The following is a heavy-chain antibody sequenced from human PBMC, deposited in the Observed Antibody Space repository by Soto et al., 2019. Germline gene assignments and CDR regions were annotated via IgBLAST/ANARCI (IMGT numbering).Heavy chain of an antibody. CDR2: ISFDGGET. CDR3: AKDRVPGAYGHYYGMDV. CDR1: GFTFNNSG. J-gene: IGHJ6*02. Sequence: QVQLVESGGGVVQPGRSLRLSCAVSGFTFNNSGMPWIRQAPGKGLEGVAVISFDGGETYYADSMKGRFTISRDNSKNMLQLQMNSLRAEDTAIYYCAKDRVPGAYGHYYGMDVWGQGTTVTVSS. V-gene: IGHV3-30*18. D-gene: IGHD6-19*01.